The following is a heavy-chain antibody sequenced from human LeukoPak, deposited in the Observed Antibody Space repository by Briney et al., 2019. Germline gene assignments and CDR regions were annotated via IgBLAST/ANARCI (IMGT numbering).Heavy chain of an antibody. Sequence: PGGSLRLSCAASGFTVSSNYISWVRQAPGKGLEWVSLIYGDDNTYYADSVKGRFTIFRDNSKNTLYLQMNSLRAEDTALYYCAPHWGGYWGQGTLVTVSS. CDR3: APHWGGY. J-gene: IGHJ4*02. CDR1: GFTVSSNY. CDR2: IYGDDNT. D-gene: IGHD3-16*01. V-gene: IGHV3-53*01.